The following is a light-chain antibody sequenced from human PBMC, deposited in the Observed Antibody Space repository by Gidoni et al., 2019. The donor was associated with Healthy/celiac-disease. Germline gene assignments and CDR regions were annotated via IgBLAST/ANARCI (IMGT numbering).Light chain of an antibody. J-gene: IGKJ1*01. V-gene: IGKV1-27*01. Sequence: DIQMTQSPSFLSASAGDRVTITCRVSQGISNYLAWYQQKPGKVPELLIYAASTLQRGVPSRFSGSGSGTDFTLTISSLQPEDVATYYCQKYNSAPWTFGQGTKVEIK. CDR3: QKYNSAPWT. CDR1: QGISNY. CDR2: AAS.